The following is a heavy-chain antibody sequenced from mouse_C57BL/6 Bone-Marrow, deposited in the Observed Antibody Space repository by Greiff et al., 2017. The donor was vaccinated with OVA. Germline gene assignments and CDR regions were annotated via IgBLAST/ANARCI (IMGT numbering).Heavy chain of an antibody. CDR3: ASNYGSSYDYAMDY. CDR1: GFNIKNTY. Sequence: DVQLQESVAELVRPGASVKLSCTASGFNIKNTYMHWVKQRPEQGLEWIGRIDPANGITKYAPKFQGKATITADTSSNTAYLQLSSLTSEDTAIYYCASNYGSSYDYAMDYWGQGTSVTVSS. J-gene: IGHJ4*01. V-gene: IGHV14-3*01. D-gene: IGHD1-1*01. CDR2: IDPANGIT.